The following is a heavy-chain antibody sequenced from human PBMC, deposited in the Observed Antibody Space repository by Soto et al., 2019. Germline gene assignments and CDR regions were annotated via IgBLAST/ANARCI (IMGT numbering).Heavy chain of an antibody. CDR2: ISYDGSNK. CDR3: ARGYSGYGGDYYGMDV. CDR1: GFTFSSYA. J-gene: IGHJ6*02. Sequence: QVQLVESGGGVVQPGRSLRLSCAASGFTFSSYAMHWVRQAPGKGLEWVAVISYDGSNKYYADSVKGRFTISRDNSKNTLYLQMNSLRVEDTAVYYCARGYSGYGGDYYGMDVWGQGTTVTVSS. V-gene: IGHV3-30-3*01. D-gene: IGHD5-12*01.